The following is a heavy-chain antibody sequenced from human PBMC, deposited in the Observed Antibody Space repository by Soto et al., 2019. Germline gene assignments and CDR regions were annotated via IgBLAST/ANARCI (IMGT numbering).Heavy chain of an antibody. CDR2: IKQDGSEK. CDR3: ARARADDYDSSGYPLGY. CDR1: GFTFSSYW. J-gene: IGHJ4*02. D-gene: IGHD3-22*01. V-gene: IGHV3-7*04. Sequence: GGSLRLSCAASGFTFSSYWMSWVRQAPGKGLEWVANIKQDGSEKYYVDSVKGRFTISRDNAKNSLYLQMNSLRAEDTAVYYCARARADDYDSSGYPLGYWGQGTLVTVSS.